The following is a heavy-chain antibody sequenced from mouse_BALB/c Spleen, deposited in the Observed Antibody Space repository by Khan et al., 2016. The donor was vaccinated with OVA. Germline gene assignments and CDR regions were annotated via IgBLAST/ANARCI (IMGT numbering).Heavy chain of an antibody. CDR2: IWSGGST. V-gene: IGHV2-2*03. CDR1: GFSLTSYG. D-gene: IGHD2-1*01. CDR3: ARTYFSYGNYGDYYTMDY. J-gene: IGHJ4*01. Sequence: QVQLQQSGPGLVQPSQSLSITCTVSGFSLTSYGVPWVRQSPGKGMEWLGVIWSGGSTDYNSAFISRLTLSKDNSKSQVFFKMNSLQSNDTAIYYCARTYFSYGNYGDYYTMDYWGQGTSVTVYS.